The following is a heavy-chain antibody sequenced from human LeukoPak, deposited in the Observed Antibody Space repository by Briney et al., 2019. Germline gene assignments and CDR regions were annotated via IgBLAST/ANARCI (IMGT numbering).Heavy chain of an antibody. Sequence: GGSLRLSCAASGFTFSSYWMSWVRQAPGKGLEWVANIKQDGSEKYYVDSVKGRFTISRDNAKNSLYLQMNSLRAEDTAVYYCARVPRGWRNYYYYYYMDVWGKGTTVTVSS. CDR2: IKQDGSEK. D-gene: IGHD6-19*01. CDR3: ARVPRGWRNYYYYYYMDV. J-gene: IGHJ6*03. CDR1: GFTFSSYW. V-gene: IGHV3-7*01.